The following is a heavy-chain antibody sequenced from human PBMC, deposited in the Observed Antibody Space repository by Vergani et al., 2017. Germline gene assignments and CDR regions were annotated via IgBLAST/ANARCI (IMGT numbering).Heavy chain of an antibody. CDR2: INPNSGGT. CDR3: ARDRSDDYGDWGPFDY. CDR1: GYTFTGYY. Sequence: QVQLVQSGAEVKKPGASVKVSCKASGYTFTGYYMHWVRQAPGQGLEWMGWINPNSGGTNYAQKFQGRVTMTRDTSISTAYMELSRLRSDDTSFYYCARDRSDDYGDWGPFDYWGQGTLVTVSS. J-gene: IGHJ4*02. D-gene: IGHD4-17*01. V-gene: IGHV1-2*02.